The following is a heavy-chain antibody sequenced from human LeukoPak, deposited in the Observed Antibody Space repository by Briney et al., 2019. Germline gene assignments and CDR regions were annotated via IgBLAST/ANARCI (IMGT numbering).Heavy chain of an antibody. Sequence: GGSLRLSCAASGFTFSSYSMNWVRQTPGKGLEWVSSISSSSNYIYYADSVKGRFTISRDNAKNSLYLQMNSLRAEDTAVYYCAREYDFWSGYYTGGGYYFDYWGQGTLVTVSS. CDR2: ISSSSNYI. J-gene: IGHJ4*02. V-gene: IGHV3-21*01. CDR1: GFTFSSYS. D-gene: IGHD3-3*01. CDR3: AREYDFWSGYYTGGGYYFDY.